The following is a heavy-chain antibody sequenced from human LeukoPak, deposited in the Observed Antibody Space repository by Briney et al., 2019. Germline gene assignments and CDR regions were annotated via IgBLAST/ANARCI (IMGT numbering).Heavy chain of an antibody. V-gene: IGHV4-34*01. CDR2: INHSGST. CDR3: ARGADDFPDAFDI. D-gene: IGHD3-3*01. J-gene: IGHJ3*02. CDR1: GGSFSGYY. Sequence: PSETLSLTCAVYGGSFSGYYWSWNRQPPGKGLEWIGEINHSGSTNYNPSLKSLVTISVDTSKNQFSLKLSSVTAADTAVYYCARGADDFPDAFDIWGQGTMVTVSS.